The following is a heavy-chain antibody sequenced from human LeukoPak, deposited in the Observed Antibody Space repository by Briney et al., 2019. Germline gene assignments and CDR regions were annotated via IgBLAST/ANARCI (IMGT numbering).Heavy chain of an antibody. CDR3: TTPDTAMLL. V-gene: IGHV3-15*01. CDR1: GFAFSNVW. J-gene: IGHJ4*02. Sequence: GGSLRLSCAASGFAFSNVWMSWVRQAPGKGLEWVGRIKSKTDGETTDYAAPVKGRFSISRDDTKNTLYLQMNSLKTEDTAVYYCTTPDTAMLLWGQGTLVTVSS. D-gene: IGHD5-18*01. CDR2: IKSKTDGETT.